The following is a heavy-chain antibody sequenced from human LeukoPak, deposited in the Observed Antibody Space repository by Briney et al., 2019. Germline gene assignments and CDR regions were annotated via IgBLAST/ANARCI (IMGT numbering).Heavy chain of an antibody. CDR1: GGSISSSSHY. D-gene: IGHD3-22*01. Sequence: SETLSLTCSVSGGSISSSSHYWGWIRQSPGKGLEWIGSIYYSGNTYYNPSLKSRLTISVDTSKNQFSLKLRSVTAADTAVYYCARQKITTSDYWGRGKMVTVSS. J-gene: IGHJ4*02. CDR2: IYYSGNT. CDR3: ARQKITTSDY. V-gene: IGHV4-39*01.